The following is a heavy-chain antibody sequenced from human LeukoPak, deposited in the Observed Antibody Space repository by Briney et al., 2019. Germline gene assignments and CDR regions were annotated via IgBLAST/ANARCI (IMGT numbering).Heavy chain of an antibody. CDR2: ISPTGSTT. CDR1: GFTFSDYA. J-gene: IGHJ4*02. V-gene: IGHV3-74*01. Sequence: GGSLRLSCTASGFTFSDYAMSWVRQAPGKGLVWVSRISPTGSTTSYADSVKGRFTVSRDNAKNTLYLQVNNLRAEDTAVYYCARGPNSNWSGLDFWGQGTLLTVSS. CDR3: ARGPNSNWSGLDF. D-gene: IGHD6-6*01.